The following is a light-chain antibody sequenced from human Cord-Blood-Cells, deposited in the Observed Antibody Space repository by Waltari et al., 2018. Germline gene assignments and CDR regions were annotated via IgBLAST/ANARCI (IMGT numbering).Light chain of an antibody. V-gene: IGLV2-8*01. CDR3: SSYAGSNNFVV. Sequence: QSALTQPPSASGSPGQSVTISCPGPSSAVGGDNSVSWYKQHPGKAPKLMIYEVSKRPSGVPDRFSGSKSGNTASLTVSGLQAEDEADYYCSSYAGSNNFVVFGGGTKLTVL. CDR1: SSAVGGDNS. J-gene: IGLJ2*01. CDR2: EVS.